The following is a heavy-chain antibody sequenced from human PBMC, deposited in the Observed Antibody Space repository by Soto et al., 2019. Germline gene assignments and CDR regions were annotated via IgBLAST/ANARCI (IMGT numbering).Heavy chain of an antibody. CDR1: GYSFTNFH. CDR3: ARDVIGHETYETMGYYFDH. V-gene: IGHV1-46*01. Sequence: QVQLSQFGAEVKKPGASVKVSCTASGYSFTNFHIHWVLQAPGQGLEWMGMIDPSGGITRDAQRLQGRIPMTRDASTRTVYMELRSLTPEDTAVYYCARDVIGHETYETMGYYFDHWGQGTLVTVSS. CDR2: IDPSGGIT. J-gene: IGHJ4*02. D-gene: IGHD3-22*01.